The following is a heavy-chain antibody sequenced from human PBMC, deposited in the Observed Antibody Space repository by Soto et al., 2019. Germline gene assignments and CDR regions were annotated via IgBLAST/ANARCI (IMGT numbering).Heavy chain of an antibody. D-gene: IGHD2-8*01. CDR2: ITTSGGNT. Sequence: EVQLLESGGGLVQPGGSLRLSCAASGFTFSTYAMSWVRQAPGKGLEWVSTITTSGGNTYYADSVQGRFTISRDNSKNTLYLQMNSRRAEDTVVYYCAGRYCTNGVCYTNYCYYIDVWCKGTTVTVSS. CDR3: AGRYCTNGVCYTNYCYYIDV. CDR1: GFTFSTYA. J-gene: IGHJ6*03. V-gene: IGHV3-23*01.